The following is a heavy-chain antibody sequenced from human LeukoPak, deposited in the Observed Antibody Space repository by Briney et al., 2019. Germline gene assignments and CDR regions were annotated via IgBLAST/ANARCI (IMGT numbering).Heavy chain of an antibody. V-gene: IGHV3-48*01. J-gene: IGHJ5*02. Sequence: PGGSLRLSCAASGFTVSSNYMSWVRQAPGKGLEWVSYISSSSSTIYYADSVKGRFTISRDNAKNSLYLQMNSLRAEDTAVYYCARDLAVAVGWFDPWGQGTLVTVSS. D-gene: IGHD6-19*01. CDR3: ARDLAVAVGWFDP. CDR1: GFTVSSNY. CDR2: ISSSSSTI.